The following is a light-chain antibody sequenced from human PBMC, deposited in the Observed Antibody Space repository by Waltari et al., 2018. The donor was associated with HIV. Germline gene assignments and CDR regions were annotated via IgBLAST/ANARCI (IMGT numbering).Light chain of an antibody. J-gene: IGLJ2*01. CDR2: EGS. CDR1: SSDVGGYNY. Sequence: SALTQPPSASGSPGQSVTISCTGNSSDVGGYNYVSWYQQHPGKAPKLMIYEGSKRPSGVPDRFSGSKSGNTASLTVSGLQAEDEADYYGSAYAGRVFGGGTKLTVL. V-gene: IGLV2-8*01. CDR3: SAYAGRV.